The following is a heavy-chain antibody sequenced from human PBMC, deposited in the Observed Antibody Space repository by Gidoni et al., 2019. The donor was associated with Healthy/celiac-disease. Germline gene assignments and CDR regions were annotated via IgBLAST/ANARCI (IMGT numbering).Heavy chain of an antibody. CDR2: ISGSGGST. CDR3: AKPDDSSGYLYFDY. Sequence: EVQLVASGGGLVQPGGSLRLSCAASGFPFRSYAMSWVRPAPGKGLEWDSGISGSGGSTYYADSVKGRFTISRDNSKNTLYLQMNSLRAEDTAVYYCAKPDDSSGYLYFDYWGQGTLVTVSS. J-gene: IGHJ4*02. D-gene: IGHD3-22*01. V-gene: IGHV3-23*04. CDR1: GFPFRSYA.